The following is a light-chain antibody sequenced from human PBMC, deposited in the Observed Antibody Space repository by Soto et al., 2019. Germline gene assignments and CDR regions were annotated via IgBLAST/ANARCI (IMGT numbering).Light chain of an antibody. CDR1: KSISSH. J-gene: IGKJ4*01. CDR2: AAS. V-gene: IGKV1-39*01. Sequence: QMTQSPSSLFASVGDSVTITCRASKSISSHLNWYQQKVGQTPRLLIYAASTLQSEVPPRFSGSGSGTEFTLTISGLQREDFATYYCQQSHSAPLTFGGGTKIQI. CDR3: QQSHSAPLT.